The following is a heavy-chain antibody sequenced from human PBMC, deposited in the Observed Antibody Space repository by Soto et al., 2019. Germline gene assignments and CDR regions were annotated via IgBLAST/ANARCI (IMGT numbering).Heavy chain of an antibody. CDR3: VTGAPRRGRRPMAH. V-gene: IGHV3-74*01. D-gene: IGHD3-10*01. Sequence: PGGSLRLSCEAPGLPFSTYWMHLLRQAPGKGLVWVARINFDGSTTTYADSVKGRFIISRDNAKNTLFLQMDSLRVDDTAVYYSVTGAPRRGRRPMAHWGQGTLVTVYS. CDR1: GLPFSTYW. CDR2: INFDGSTT. J-gene: IGHJ4*02.